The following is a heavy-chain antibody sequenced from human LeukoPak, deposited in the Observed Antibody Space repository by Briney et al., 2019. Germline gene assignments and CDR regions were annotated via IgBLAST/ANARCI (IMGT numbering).Heavy chain of an antibody. D-gene: IGHD2-2*01. CDR1: GGTFSSYA. CDR2: IIPIFGTA. V-gene: IGHV1-69*05. CDR3: ARTAVVVPAATHVGGWFDP. Sequence: SVKVSCKASGGTFSSYAISWVRQAPGQGLEWMGGIIPIFGTANYAQKFQGRVTITTDESTSTAYMELSSLRSEDTAVYYCARTAVVVPAATHVGGWFDPWGQGTLVTVSS. J-gene: IGHJ5*02.